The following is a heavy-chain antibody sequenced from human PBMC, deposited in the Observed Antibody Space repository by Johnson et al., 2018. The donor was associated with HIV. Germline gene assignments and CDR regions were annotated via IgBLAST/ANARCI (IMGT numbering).Heavy chain of an antibody. CDR2: IKQDGSEK. V-gene: IGHV3-7*01. J-gene: IGHJ3*02. Sequence: VQLVESGGGVVQPGGSLRLSCAASGFTFSSYWMSWVRQAPGKGLEWVANIKQDGSEKYYADSVKGRFTISRDNSKNTLYLQMNSLRAEDTAVYYCAKEEEDAFDIWGQGTMVTVSS. CDR3: AKEEEDAFDI. CDR1: GFTFSSYW.